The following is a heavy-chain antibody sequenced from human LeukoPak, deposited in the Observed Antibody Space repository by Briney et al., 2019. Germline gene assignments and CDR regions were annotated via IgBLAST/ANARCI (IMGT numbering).Heavy chain of an antibody. V-gene: IGHV3-21*01. CDR3: ARRIAVAGTETNFDY. CDR1: GFTFSSYS. D-gene: IGHD6-19*01. CDR2: ISSSSSYI. J-gene: IGHJ4*02. Sequence: PGGSLRLSRAASGFTFSSYSMNWVRQAPGKGLEWVPSISSSSSYIYYADSVKGRFTISRDNAKNSLYLQMNSLRAEDTAVYYCARRIAVAGTETNFDYWGQGTLVTVSS.